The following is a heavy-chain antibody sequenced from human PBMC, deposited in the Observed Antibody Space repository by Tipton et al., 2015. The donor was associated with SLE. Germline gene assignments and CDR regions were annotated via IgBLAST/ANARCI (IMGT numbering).Heavy chain of an antibody. Sequence: SLRLSCAASGFTFSSYAMSWVRQAPGKGPEWVSAISGSGGSTYYPDSVKGRFTISRDNSKNALYLQMNSLRAEDTAVYYCAKGGSSYCGADCYSNYWGQGTLVTVSS. CDR3: AKGGSSYCGADCYSNY. J-gene: IGHJ4*02. V-gene: IGHV3-23*01. CDR2: ISGSGGST. D-gene: IGHD2-21*01. CDR1: GFTFSSYA.